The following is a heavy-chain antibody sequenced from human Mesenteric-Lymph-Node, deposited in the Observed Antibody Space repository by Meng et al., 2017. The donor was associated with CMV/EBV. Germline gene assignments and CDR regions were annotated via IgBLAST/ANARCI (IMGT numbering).Heavy chain of an antibody. CDR1: GGSISRSNG. CDR2: IYHSGST. J-gene: IGHJ3*02. CDR3: ARGGGSYGPIDAFDI. V-gene: IGHV4-4*02. D-gene: IGHD5-18*01. Sequence: SGGSISRSNGWRWVRQPPGKGLEWIGEIYHSGSTNYNPSLKSRVTISVDKSKNQFSLKLSSVTAADTAVYYCARGGGSYGPIDAFDIWGQGTMVTVSS.